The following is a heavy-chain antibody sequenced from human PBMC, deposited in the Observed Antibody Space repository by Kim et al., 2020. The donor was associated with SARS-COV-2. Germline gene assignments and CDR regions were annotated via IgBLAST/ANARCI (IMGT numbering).Heavy chain of an antibody. D-gene: IGHD2-21*02. CDR3: ARDLQLFRGNGDCPGDT. Sequence: GGSLRLSCAASGFTFTNYGMHWVRQAPGKGLEWVALISYDGNVQHYVDSVKGRFTISRDNSKNTLYLQMSSLRVEDTAVYYCARDLQLFRGNGDCPGDTWGQGTLVTVSS. CDR1: GFTFTNYG. V-gene: IGHV3-30*03. CDR2: ISYDGNVQ. J-gene: IGHJ5*02.